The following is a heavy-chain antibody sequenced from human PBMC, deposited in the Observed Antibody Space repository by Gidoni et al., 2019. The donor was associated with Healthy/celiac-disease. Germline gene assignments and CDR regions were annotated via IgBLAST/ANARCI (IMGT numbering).Heavy chain of an antibody. D-gene: IGHD3-3*01. J-gene: IGHJ5*02. CDR2: ISSSSSYI. CDR1: GFTFSSYS. Sequence: EVQLVESGGGLVKPGGSLRLSCAASGFTFSSYSMNWVRQAPGKGLEWVSSISSSSSYIYYADSVKGRFTISRDNAKNSLYLQMNSLRAEDTAVYYCARDLPARYDFWSDRDWFDPWGQGTLVTVSS. CDR3: ARDLPARYDFWSDRDWFDP. V-gene: IGHV3-21*01.